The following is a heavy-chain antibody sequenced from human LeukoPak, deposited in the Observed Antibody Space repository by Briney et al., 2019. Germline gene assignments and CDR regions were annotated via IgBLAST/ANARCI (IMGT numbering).Heavy chain of an antibody. CDR3: ARTESSYRRSWDFDY. CDR2: IYPGDSDT. CDR1: GYSFTSYW. V-gene: IGHV5-51*01. Sequence: GESLKISCKGSGYSFTSYWIGWVRQMPGKGLEWMGIIYPGDSDTRYSPSFQGQVTISADKSISTAYLQWSSLKASDTAMYYCARTESSYRRSWDFDYWAQGTLVTVSS. J-gene: IGHJ4*02. D-gene: IGHD6-13*01.